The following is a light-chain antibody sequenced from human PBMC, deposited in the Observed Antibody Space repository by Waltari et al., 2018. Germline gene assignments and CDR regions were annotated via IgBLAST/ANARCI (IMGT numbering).Light chain of an antibody. CDR1: SSDVGTYNL. CDR3: CSYAGDSIWV. V-gene: IGLV2-23*02. CDR2: EVN. Sequence: QSALTQPASVSGSPRQSITISCTGSSSDVGTYNLVSWYQPYPGKAPKLMIYEVNKRPSVIANRFSGSESGNTASLRISGLQAGDEADYYCCSYAGDSIWVFGGGTKLTVL. J-gene: IGLJ3*02.